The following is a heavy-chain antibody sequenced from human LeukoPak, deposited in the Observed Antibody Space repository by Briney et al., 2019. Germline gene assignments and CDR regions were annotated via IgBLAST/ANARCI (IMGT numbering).Heavy chain of an antibody. Sequence: SETLSLTCTVSGGSINDASWNWIRKPPGQGLEWIGYIYHSGGTNYNPSLKSRVTISVDTSKNQFSLKLSSVTAADTAVYYCARGYSSGWHLDYWGQGTLVTVSS. CDR1: GGSINDAS. CDR2: IYHSGGT. J-gene: IGHJ4*02. D-gene: IGHD6-19*01. V-gene: IGHV4-59*12. CDR3: ARGYSSGWHLDY.